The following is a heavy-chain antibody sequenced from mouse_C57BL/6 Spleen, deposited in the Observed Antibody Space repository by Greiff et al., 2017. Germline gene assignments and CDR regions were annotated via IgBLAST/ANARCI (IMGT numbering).Heavy chain of an antibody. CDR1: GFTFSDYG. Sequence: EVQLVESGGGLVKPGGSLKLSCAASGFTFSDYGMHWVRQAPEKGLEWVAYISNGSGTIYYADTVQGRFTISRDNAKNTLFLQMTSLRSEDTAMYYCARGMHSSGYFGDRGKGTTLAVAT. V-gene: IGHV5-17*01. CDR3: ARGMHSSGYFGD. D-gene: IGHD3-2*02. J-gene: IGHJ2*01. CDR2: ISNGSGTI.